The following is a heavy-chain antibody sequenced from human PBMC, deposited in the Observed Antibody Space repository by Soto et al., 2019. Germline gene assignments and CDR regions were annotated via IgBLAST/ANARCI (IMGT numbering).Heavy chain of an antibody. Sequence: EVQLVESGGGLAQPGGSLRLSCAASGFTFSSYSMNWVRQAPGKGLEWVSYISSSSTTTHYADSVKGRFTISRDKAKNSLYLQMNSLRAEDTAVYYCARRGPSFDYWGQGTLVTVSS. CDR3: ARRGPSFDY. J-gene: IGHJ4*02. CDR1: GFTFSSYS. CDR2: ISSSSTTT. V-gene: IGHV3-48*01.